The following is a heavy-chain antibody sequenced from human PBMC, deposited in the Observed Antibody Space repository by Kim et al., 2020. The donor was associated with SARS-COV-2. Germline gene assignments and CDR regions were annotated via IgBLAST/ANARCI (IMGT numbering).Heavy chain of an antibody. V-gene: IGHV3-23*01. J-gene: IGHJ6*03. Sequence: SVKGRFTISRDNSKNTLYLQMNSLRAEDTAVYYCAKVRELVYYYYYYMDVWGKGTTVTVSS. CDR3: AKVRELVYYYYYYMDV.